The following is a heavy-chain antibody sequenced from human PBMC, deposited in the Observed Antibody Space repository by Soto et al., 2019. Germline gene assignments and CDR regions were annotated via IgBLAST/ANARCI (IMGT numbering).Heavy chain of an antibody. CDR1: GYTFTSYG. CDR3: ARDRAAAGWFDP. Sequence: ASVKVSCKASGYTFTSYGISWVRQAPGQGLEWMGRISAYNGNTNYAQKLQGRVTMTTDTSTSTAYMELRSLRSDDTAVYYCARDRAAAGWFDPWGQGTLVTVSS. D-gene: IGHD6-13*01. V-gene: IGHV1-18*01. J-gene: IGHJ5*02. CDR2: ISAYNGNT.